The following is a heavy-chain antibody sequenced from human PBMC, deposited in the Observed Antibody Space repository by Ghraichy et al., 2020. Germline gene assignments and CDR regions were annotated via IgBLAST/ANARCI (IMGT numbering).Heavy chain of an antibody. D-gene: IGHD3-16*01. J-gene: IGHJ5*02. CDR3: ARDRGWFDP. CDR2: IYYSGST. CDR1: GGSISSYY. Sequence: SETLSLTCTVSGGSISSYYWSWIRQPPGKGLEWIGYIYYSGSTNYNPSLKSRVTISVDTSKNQFSLKLSSVTAADTAVYYCARDRGWFDPWGQGTLVTVSS. V-gene: IGHV4-59*01.